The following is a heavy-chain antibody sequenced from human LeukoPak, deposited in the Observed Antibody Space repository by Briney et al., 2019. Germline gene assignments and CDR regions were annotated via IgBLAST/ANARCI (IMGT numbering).Heavy chain of an antibody. Sequence: SGTLCLTCAVSGGSISSSNWWSWVRQPPGKGLEWIGEIYHSGSTNYNPSLKSRVTISVDTSKNQFSLKLSSVTAADTAVYYCARVPSIAAQFDPWGQGTLVTVSS. CDR1: GGSISSSNW. D-gene: IGHD6-6*01. CDR3: ARVPSIAAQFDP. V-gene: IGHV4-4*02. J-gene: IGHJ5*02. CDR2: IYHSGST.